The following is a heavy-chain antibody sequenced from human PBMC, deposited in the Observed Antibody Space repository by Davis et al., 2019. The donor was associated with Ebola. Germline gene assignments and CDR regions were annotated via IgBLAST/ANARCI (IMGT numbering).Heavy chain of an antibody. Sequence: ASVKVSCKASGYSFTSYYLHWVRQAPGQGLEWMGWIIPKSGGTQYAQKFQGRVSMTRDTSTNIAYMELSRLTSDDTAVYYCAKDRDSSSYYYYGMDVWGQGTTVTVS. CDR3: AKDRDSSSYYYYGMDV. D-gene: IGHD3-22*01. CDR1: GYSFTSYY. CDR2: IIPKSGGT. V-gene: IGHV1-2*02. J-gene: IGHJ6*02.